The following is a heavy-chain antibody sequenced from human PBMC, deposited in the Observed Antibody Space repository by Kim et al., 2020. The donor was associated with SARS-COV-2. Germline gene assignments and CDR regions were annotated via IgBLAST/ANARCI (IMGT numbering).Heavy chain of an antibody. D-gene: IGHD5-12*01. V-gene: IGHV4-59*08. CDR3: ARVARGPYYYYYMDV. CDR1: GGSISSYY. J-gene: IGHJ6*03. Sequence: SETLSLTCTVPGGSISSYYWSWIRQPPGKGLEWIGYIYYSGSTNYNPSLKSRVTISVDTSKNQFSLKLSSVTAADTAVYYCARVARGPYYYYYMDVWGKGTTVTVSS. CDR2: IYYSGST.